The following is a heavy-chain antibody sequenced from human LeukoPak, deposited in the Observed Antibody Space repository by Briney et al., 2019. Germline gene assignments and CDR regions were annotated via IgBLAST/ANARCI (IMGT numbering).Heavy chain of an antibody. D-gene: IGHD6-19*01. J-gene: IGHJ3*02. CDR3: ARHLDEIAVAGTGAFDI. V-gene: IGHV4-39*01. CDR1: GGSISSSSYY. CDR2: IYYSGST. Sequence: PSETLSLTCTVSGGSISSSSYYWGWIRQPPGKGLEWIGSIYYSGSTYYNPSLKSRVTISVDTSKNQFSLKLSSVTAADTAVYYCARHLDEIAVAGTGAFDIWGQGTMVTVSS.